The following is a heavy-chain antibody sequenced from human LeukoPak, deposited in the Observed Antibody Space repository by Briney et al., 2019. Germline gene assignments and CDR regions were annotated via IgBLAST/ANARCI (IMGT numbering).Heavy chain of an antibody. D-gene: IGHD5-18*01. CDR1: GDTFISYY. Sequence: ASVKVSCKASGDTFISYYMHWVRQAPGQGLEWMGIINPSGGSISYAQKFQGRVTMTRDTSISTAYMELRSLRSDDTAVYYCARVGYSYGGNRVTQIDAFDIWGQGTMVTVSS. J-gene: IGHJ3*02. CDR3: ARVGYSYGGNRVTQIDAFDI. CDR2: INPSGGSI. V-gene: IGHV1-46*01.